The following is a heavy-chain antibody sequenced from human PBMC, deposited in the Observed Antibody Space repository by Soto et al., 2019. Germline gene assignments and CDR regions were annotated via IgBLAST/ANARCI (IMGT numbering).Heavy chain of an antibody. Sequence: EVQLVESGGGLVQPGRSLRLSCAASGFTFDDYAMHWVRRVPGKGLEWVSSISWNSNIIGYADSVKGRFTISRDNAKNFLCLQMTSLRPEDTALYYCAKGGPDGFCSGGRCYFDYWGQGTLVTVSS. V-gene: IGHV3-9*01. CDR1: GFTFDDYA. D-gene: IGHD2-15*01. J-gene: IGHJ4*02. CDR3: AKGGPDGFCSGGRCYFDY. CDR2: ISWNSNII.